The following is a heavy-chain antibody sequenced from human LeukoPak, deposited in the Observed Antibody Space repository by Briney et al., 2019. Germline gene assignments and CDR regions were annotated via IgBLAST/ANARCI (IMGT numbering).Heavy chain of an antibody. Sequence: SETLSLTCTVSGGSISSNSYYWGWIRQPPGKGLEWIGSVYISGSSYYNPSLKSRVTISVDTSKNQLSLKLSSVTAADTAVYYCARGGYSSGWIHDAFDIWGQGTLVTVSS. CDR1: GGSISSNSYY. V-gene: IGHV4-39*01. D-gene: IGHD6-19*01. CDR2: VYISGSS. CDR3: ARGGYSSGWIHDAFDI. J-gene: IGHJ3*02.